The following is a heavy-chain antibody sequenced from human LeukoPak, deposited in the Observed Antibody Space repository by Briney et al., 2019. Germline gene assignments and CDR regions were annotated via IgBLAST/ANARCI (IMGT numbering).Heavy chain of an antibody. J-gene: IGHJ4*02. CDR2: YYSGST. V-gene: IGHV4-30-4*01. D-gene: IGHD6-13*01. Sequence: YYSGSTYYNPSLKSRVTISVDTSKNQFSLKLSSVTAADTAVYYCARGNSIAAAGVFYYFDYWGQGTLVTVSS. CDR3: ARGNSIAAAGVFYYFDY.